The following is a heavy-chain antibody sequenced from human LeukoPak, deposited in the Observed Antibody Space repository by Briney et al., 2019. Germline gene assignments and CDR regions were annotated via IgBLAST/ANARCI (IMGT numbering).Heavy chain of an antibody. Sequence: SVKVSYKASGGTFSSYAISWVRQAPGQGLEWMGGIIPIFGTANYAQKFQGRVTITTDESTSTAYMELSSLRSEDTAVYYCARVGYREYYFDYWGQGTLVTVSS. CDR3: ARVGYREYYFDY. CDR1: GGTFSSYA. V-gene: IGHV1-69*05. CDR2: IIPIFGTA. D-gene: IGHD3-16*02. J-gene: IGHJ4*02.